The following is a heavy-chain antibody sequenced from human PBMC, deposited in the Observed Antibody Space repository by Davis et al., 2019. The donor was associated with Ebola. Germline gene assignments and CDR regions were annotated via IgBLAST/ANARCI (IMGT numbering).Heavy chain of an antibody. D-gene: IGHD4-11*01. V-gene: IGHV3-48*04. CDR2: ISSSSSTI. Sequence: GESLKISCAASGFTFSSYSMNWVRQAPGKGLEWVSSISSSSSTIYYADSVKGRFTISRDNAKNSLYLQMNSLRAEDTAVYYCARGSSSNKIDYWGQGTLVTVSS. CDR1: GFTFSSYS. CDR3: ARGSSSNKIDY. J-gene: IGHJ4*02.